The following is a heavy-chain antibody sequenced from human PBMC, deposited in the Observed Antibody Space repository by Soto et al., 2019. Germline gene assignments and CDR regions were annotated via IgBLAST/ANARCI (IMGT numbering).Heavy chain of an antibody. CDR3: ARGLAVADYYGMEV. CDR2: INPILGIT. D-gene: IGHD6-19*01. CDR1: GGTFSNDV. V-gene: IGHV1-69*04. Sequence: QVQLVQSGPEEKKPGSSVKVSCKVSGGTFSNDVINWVRHVPGQGLEWMAKINPILGITNSAQKFQGRATITADKSTNTAYMELSSLESNDTAVYYCARGLAVADYYGMEVWGQGSRVTVSS. J-gene: IGHJ6*02.